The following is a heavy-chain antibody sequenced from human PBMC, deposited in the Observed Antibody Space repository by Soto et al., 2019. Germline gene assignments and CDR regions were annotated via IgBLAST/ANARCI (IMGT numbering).Heavy chain of an antibody. J-gene: IGHJ5*02. CDR1: GGSISSGDYY. V-gene: IGHV4-31*03. CDR2: IYYSGNT. D-gene: IGHD6-6*01. CDR3: ARGSFSSSSSWFDP. Sequence: LSLTCSVSGGSISSGDYYWTWIRQHPGKGLEWIGYIYYSGNTYYSPSLQSRLSISVDTSKNQFSLKLYSVTAADTAMYYCARGSFSSSSSWFDPWGQGTPVTVSS.